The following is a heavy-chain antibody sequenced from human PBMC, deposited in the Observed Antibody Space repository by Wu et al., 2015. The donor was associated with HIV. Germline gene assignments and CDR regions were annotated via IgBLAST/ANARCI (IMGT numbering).Heavy chain of an antibody. CDR2: MNPNSGSA. D-gene: IGHD3-22*01. Sequence: QVQLVQSGAEVKKTGASVKVSCKASEYTFTSYDINWVRQATGQGLEWMGWMNPNSGSAGYAQKFQGRVTMTRNTSISTAYMELSSLRSEDTALYFCARARKYYYDSSGYYLPLQYWGQGTLVTVSS. J-gene: IGHJ4*02. V-gene: IGHV1-8*01. CDR3: ARARKYYYDSSGYYLPLQY. CDR1: EYTFTSYD.